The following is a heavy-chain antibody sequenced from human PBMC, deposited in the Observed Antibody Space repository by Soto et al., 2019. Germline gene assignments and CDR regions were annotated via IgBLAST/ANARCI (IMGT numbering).Heavy chain of an antibody. CDR3: ARGGVDATTSNWFDP. D-gene: IGHD1-26*01. CDR1: GFTFSSNW. J-gene: IGHJ5*02. CDR2: IKQDGNEK. Sequence: EVQLVESGGGLVQPGGSLRLSCAASGFTFSSNWMTWVRQAPGKGPEWVANIKQDGNEKYYVDSVKGRFTISRDNAKNALYLQRNSLRAEDTAVYYCARGGVDATTSNWFDPWGQGTLVTVSS. V-gene: IGHV3-7*04.